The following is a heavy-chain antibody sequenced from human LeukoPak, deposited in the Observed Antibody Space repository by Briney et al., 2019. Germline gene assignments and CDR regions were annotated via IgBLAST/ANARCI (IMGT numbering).Heavy chain of an antibody. CDR2: ITSTGTTI. CDR1: GFTFSGYS. V-gene: IGHV3-48*02. J-gene: IGHJ4*02. D-gene: IGHD6-19*01. Sequence: GGSLRLSCAASGFTFSGYSMHWVRQAPGKGLEWLSCITSTGTTIYYADSVKGRFTISGDNAKHSLYLHMNSLTDADTAVYYCARAGSGWYELGFWGQGTRVTVSS. CDR3: ARAGSGWYELGF.